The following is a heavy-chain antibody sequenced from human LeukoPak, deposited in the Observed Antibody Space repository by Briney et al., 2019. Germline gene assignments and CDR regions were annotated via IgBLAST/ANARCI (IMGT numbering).Heavy chain of an antibody. CDR3: ARISFGMGCAFDI. V-gene: IGHV1-2*02. CDR1: GYTFTGYY. CDR2: INPNSGGT. D-gene: IGHD3-10*01. J-gene: IGHJ3*02. Sequence: ASVKVSCKASGYTFTGYYMHWVRQAPGQGLEWMGWINPNSGGTNYAQKFQGRVTMTRDTSTSTVYMELSSLRSEDTAVYYCARISFGMGCAFDIWGQGTMVTVSS.